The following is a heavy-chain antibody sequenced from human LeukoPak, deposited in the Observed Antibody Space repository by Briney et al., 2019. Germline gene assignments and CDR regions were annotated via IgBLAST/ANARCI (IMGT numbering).Heavy chain of an antibody. CDR3: ANQRSALTRY. Sequence: GGSLRLSCAASGFSFSTNFMYWVRQAPGRGLEWVSGITDSSDYTFYADSVKGRFTISRDNSKKTLYLQMSSLRGEDTAVYYCANQRSALTRYWGQGTLVTVSS. CDR1: GFSFSTNF. CDR2: ITDSSDYT. J-gene: IGHJ4*02. D-gene: IGHD5-24*01. V-gene: IGHV3-23*01.